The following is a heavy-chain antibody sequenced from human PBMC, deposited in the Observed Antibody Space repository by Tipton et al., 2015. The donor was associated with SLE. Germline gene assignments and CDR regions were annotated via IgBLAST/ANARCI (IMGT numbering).Heavy chain of an antibody. CDR1: GGSISSSSYY. D-gene: IGHD2-21*01. V-gene: IGHV4-39*07. CDR2: IYHSGST. CDR3: ARAPAYWGSFDY. Sequence: TLSLTCTVSGGSISSSSYYWGWIRKPPGKGLEWIEEIYHSGSTNYNSSLKSRVTISVDKSKNQLSLNLTSVTAADTAVYFCARAPAYWGSFDYWGQGTLVTVSS. J-gene: IGHJ4*02.